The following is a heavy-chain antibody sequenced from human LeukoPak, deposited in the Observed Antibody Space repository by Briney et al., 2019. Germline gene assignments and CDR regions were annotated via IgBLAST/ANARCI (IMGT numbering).Heavy chain of an antibody. CDR3: ARGTGGWLQSFPDDY. J-gene: IGHJ4*02. V-gene: IGHV1-8*01. CDR1: GYTFTSYD. Sequence: ASVTVSCKASGYTFTSYDINWVRQAAGQGLEGMGWMNPNSGNTGYAQKFQGRVTMTRNTSISTAYMELSSLRSEDTAVYYCARGTGGWLQSFPDDYWGQGTLVTVSS. CDR2: MNPNSGNT. D-gene: IGHD5-24*01.